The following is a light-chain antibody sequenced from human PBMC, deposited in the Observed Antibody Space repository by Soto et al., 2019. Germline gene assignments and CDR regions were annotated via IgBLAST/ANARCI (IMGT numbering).Light chain of an antibody. CDR2: GAS. J-gene: IGKJ4*01. Sequence: EIVMTQSPATLSVSPGERATLSCRASQSITSNLAWYQQKPGQAPRLHISGASTRATGIPARFSGSGSETEFTLTISSLQSEDFAVYYCQQYSDWPLTFGGGTKVEIK. V-gene: IGKV3D-15*01. CDR3: QQYSDWPLT. CDR1: QSITSN.